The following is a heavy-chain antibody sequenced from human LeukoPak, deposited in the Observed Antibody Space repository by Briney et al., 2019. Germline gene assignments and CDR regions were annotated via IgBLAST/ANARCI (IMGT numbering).Heavy chain of an antibody. CDR1: VRTLSNFA. Sequence: GVSLSLPCAVSVRTLSNFAMTWVRQAPGGVLVGVSGISANGGQTYYADSVKGRFTISRDNSKNTLFLQMNSLRAKDTAVFFCAEGGASSSAYPYGYWGRELWSPSAQ. V-gene: IGHV3-23*01. CDR3: AEGGASSSAYPYGY. CDR2: ISANGGQT. D-gene: IGHD3-22*01. J-gene: IGHJ4*02.